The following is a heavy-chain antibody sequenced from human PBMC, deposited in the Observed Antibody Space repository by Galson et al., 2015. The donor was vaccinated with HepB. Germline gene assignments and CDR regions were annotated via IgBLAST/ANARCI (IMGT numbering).Heavy chain of an antibody. CDR1: GGSINGHY. V-gene: IGHV4-59*08. J-gene: IGHJ4*02. CDR2: IHYRGST. CDR3: ARLFALSPWGFFDF. D-gene: IGHD3-3*01. Sequence: SETLSLTCNVSGGSINGHYWGWIRQPPGKGLEWIGYIHYRGSTQYDPSLKSRVTISVDRSNNQFSLKVTSATAADTAVYYCARLFALSPWGFFDFWGQGSLVTVSS.